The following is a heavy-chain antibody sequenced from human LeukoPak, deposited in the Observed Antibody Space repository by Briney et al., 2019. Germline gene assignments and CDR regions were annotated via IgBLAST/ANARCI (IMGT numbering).Heavy chain of an antibody. J-gene: IGHJ6*02. D-gene: IGHD2-21*02. CDR2: INHSGST. CDR1: GGSLSGYY. Sequence: PSETLSLTCAVYGGSLSGYYWNWIRQPPGKGLEWIGEINHSGSTDYNPSLKSRVTISIDTSKNQFSLKLGSVTAADTAVYYCARETRGGGDLYYYYGMDVWGQGTTVTVSS. CDR3: ARETRGGGDLYYYYGMDV. V-gene: IGHV4-34*01.